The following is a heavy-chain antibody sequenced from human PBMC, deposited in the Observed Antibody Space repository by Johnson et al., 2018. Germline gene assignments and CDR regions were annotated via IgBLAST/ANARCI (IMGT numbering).Heavy chain of an antibody. CDR3: ARGRGITMIVVVAPVHAFDI. V-gene: IGHV3-48*01. CDR2: ISSSSSTI. Sequence: VQLVQSGGGLVQPGGSLRLSCAASGFTFSSYSMNWVRQAPGKGLEWVSYISSSSSTIYYADSVKGRFTISRDNANNSLYLQMNSLRAEDTAVYYCARGRGITMIVVVAPVHAFDIWGQGTMVTVSS. J-gene: IGHJ3*02. CDR1: GFTFSSYS. D-gene: IGHD3-22*01.